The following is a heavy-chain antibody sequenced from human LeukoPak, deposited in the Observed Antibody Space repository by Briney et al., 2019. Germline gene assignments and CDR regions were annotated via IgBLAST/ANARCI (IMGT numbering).Heavy chain of an antibody. V-gene: IGHV3-48*03. CDR3: ARDLNVVVPDYGMDV. D-gene: IGHD2-2*01. CDR2: ISSSGSTI. CDR1: GFTFSSYE. Sequence: PGGSLRLSCAASGFTFSSYEMNWVRQAPGKGLEWVPYISSSGSTIYYSDSVKGRFTISRDNAKNSLYLQMNSLRAEDTAVYYCARDLNVVVPDYGMDVWGQGTTVTVSS. J-gene: IGHJ6*02.